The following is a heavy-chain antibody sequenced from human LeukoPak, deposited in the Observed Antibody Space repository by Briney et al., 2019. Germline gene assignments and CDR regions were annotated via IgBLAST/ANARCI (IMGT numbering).Heavy chain of an antibody. V-gene: IGHV3-23*01. CDR3: ATVAVAGRGDDY. CDR1: GFTFSSYS. Sequence: GGSLRLSCTASGFTFSSYSMSWVRQGPGTGLEWVSAISGSGDTTFYADSVKGRFTISRDNSKNTLYLQMNSLRAEDTALYYCATVAVAGRGDDYWGQGTLVTVSS. CDR2: ISGSGDTT. J-gene: IGHJ4*02. D-gene: IGHD6-19*01.